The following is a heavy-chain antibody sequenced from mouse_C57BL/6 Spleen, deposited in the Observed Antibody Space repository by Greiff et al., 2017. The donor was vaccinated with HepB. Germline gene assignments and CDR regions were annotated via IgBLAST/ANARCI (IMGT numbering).Heavy chain of an antibody. J-gene: IGHJ2*01. D-gene: IGHD1-1*01. V-gene: IGHV1-80*01. Sequence: VQLQQSGAELVKPGASVKISCKASGYAFSSYWMNWVKQRPGKGLEWIGQIYPGDGDTNYNGKFKGKATLTADKSSSTAYMQLSSLTSEDSAVYFCARSGHYYGSSLFDDWGQGTTLTVSS. CDR2: IYPGDGDT. CDR1: GYAFSSYW. CDR3: ARSGHYYGSSLFDD.